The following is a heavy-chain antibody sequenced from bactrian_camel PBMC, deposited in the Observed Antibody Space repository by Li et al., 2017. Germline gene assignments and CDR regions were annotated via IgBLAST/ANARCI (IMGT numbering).Heavy chain of an antibody. CDR3: AAGRRSCLSGGYCPGQY. CDR2: MFRDGSAT. CDR1: GFTSMNHC. V-gene: IGHV3S6*01. J-gene: IGHJ4*01. D-gene: IGHD2*01. Sequence: VQLVESGGGSVQTGGSLRLSCAGSGFTSMNHCMGWFRQAPGKEREGIASMFRDGSATYYSDSVKGRFTISQDAGKNTLYLQMNSLKPEDTAMYYCAAGRRSCLSGGYCPGQYWGQGTQVTVS.